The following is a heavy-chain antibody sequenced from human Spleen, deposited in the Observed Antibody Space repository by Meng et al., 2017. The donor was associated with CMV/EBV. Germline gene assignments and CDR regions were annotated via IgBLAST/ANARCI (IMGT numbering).Heavy chain of an antibody. D-gene: IGHD3-9*01. CDR3: ARSITIFQIDY. J-gene: IGHJ4*02. Sequence: ASVKVSCKASGYTFSSYYMHWVRQAPGQGLEWMGIMNPGDGRTSHAQKFQGRVTMTRDRSTSTAHMELSSLRSEDTAVYYCARSITIFQIDYWGQGTLVTVSS. V-gene: IGHV1-46*01. CDR1: GYTFSSYY. CDR2: MNPGDGRT.